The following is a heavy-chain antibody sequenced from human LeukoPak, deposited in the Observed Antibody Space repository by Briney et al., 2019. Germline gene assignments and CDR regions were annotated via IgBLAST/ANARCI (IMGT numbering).Heavy chain of an antibody. D-gene: IGHD4-17*01. Sequence: SETLSLTCTVSGGSISSGSYYWSWIRQPAGKGLEWIGRIYTSGSTNYNPSLKSRVTISVDTSKNQFSLKLTSVTAADTAVYYCARHSTVTYRFDYWGQGTLVTVSS. V-gene: IGHV4-61*02. CDR1: GGSISSGSYY. CDR3: ARHSTVTYRFDY. CDR2: IYTSGST. J-gene: IGHJ4*02.